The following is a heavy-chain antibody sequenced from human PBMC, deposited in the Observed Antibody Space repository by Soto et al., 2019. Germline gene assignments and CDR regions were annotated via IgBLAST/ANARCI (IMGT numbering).Heavy chain of an antibody. CDR3: AKAEGYYYDSSGYQLDY. CDR1: GFTFSSYG. J-gene: IGHJ4*02. V-gene: IGHV3-30*18. D-gene: IGHD3-22*01. CDR2: ISYDGSNK. Sequence: QVQLVESGGGVVQPGRSVRLSCAASGFTFSSYGMHWVRQAPGKGLEWVAVISYDGSNKYYADSVKGRFTISRDNSKNTLYLQMNSLRAEDTAVYYCAKAEGYYYDSSGYQLDYWGQGTLVTVSS.